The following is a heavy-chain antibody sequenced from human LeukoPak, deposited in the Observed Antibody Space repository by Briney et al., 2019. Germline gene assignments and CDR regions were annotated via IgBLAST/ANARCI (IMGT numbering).Heavy chain of an antibody. V-gene: IGHV3-48*03. D-gene: IGHD6-19*01. Sequence: PGGSLRLSCAASGFTFSSYEMNWVRQAPGKGLEWVSYISSSGSTIYYADSVKGRFTISRDNAKNSLYLQMNSLRAEDTAVYYCARDRYSSGWYGYFQHWGQGTLVTVSS. CDR2: ISSSGSTI. CDR1: GFTFSSYE. J-gene: IGHJ1*01. CDR3: ARDRYSSGWYGYFQH.